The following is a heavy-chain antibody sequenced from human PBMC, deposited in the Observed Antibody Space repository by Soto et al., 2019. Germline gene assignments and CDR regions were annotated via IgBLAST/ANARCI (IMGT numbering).Heavy chain of an antibody. CDR1: GFTFSSYA. CDR3: ARGGGSYHYLGYYGMDG. CDR2: ISYDGSNK. Sequence: QVQLVESGGGVVQPGRSLRLSCAASGFTFSSYAMHWVRQAPGKGLEWVAVISYDGSNKYYADSVKGRFTISRDNSKKPLYLQMNSLRAEATAVYYCARGGGSYHYLGYYGMDGWGQGTTVTVSS. V-gene: IGHV3-30*14. J-gene: IGHJ6*02. D-gene: IGHD1-26*01.